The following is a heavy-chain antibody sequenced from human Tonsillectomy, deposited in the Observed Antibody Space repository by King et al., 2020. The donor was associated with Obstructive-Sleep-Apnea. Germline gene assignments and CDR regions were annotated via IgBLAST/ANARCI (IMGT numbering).Heavy chain of an antibody. J-gene: IGHJ5*02. V-gene: IGHV1-58*02. CDR2: IVVGGGNT. Sequence: QLVQSGPEVEKPGTSVKVSCKASGFTFASSGIQWVRQARGHPLEWIGWIVVGGGNTNYAQNFYERITITRDVYTRTVYMELNSLRPEDTAVYYCAADINILTRLGPFDPWGQGTLVTVSS. D-gene: IGHD3-9*01. CDR1: GFTFASSG. CDR3: AADINILTRLGPFDP.